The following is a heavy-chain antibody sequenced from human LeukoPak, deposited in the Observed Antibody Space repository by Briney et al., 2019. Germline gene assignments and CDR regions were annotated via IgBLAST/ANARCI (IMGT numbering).Heavy chain of an antibody. CDR2: IYTSGST. CDR3: ARHAAYCSGGSCYSGIKVDWFDP. Sequence: SETLSLTCTVSGGSISSYYWSWIRQPAGKGLEWIGRIYTSGSTNYNPSLKSRVTMSVDTSKNQFSLKLSSVTAADTAVYYCARHAAYCSGGSCYSGIKVDWFDPWGQGTLVTVSS. D-gene: IGHD2-15*01. CDR1: GGSISSYY. V-gene: IGHV4-4*07. J-gene: IGHJ5*02.